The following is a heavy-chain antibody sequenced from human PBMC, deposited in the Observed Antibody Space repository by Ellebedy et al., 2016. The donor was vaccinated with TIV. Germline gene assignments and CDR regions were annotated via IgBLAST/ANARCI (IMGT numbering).Heavy chain of an antibody. V-gene: IGHV4-38-2*02. D-gene: IGHD5-12*01. CDR2: MFHSGST. CDR3: ARMTSRGFSTPAY. CDR1: HFAIRGGYY. J-gene: IGHJ4*02. Sequence: SETLSLTXSVSHFAIRGGYYWGWIRQTPGKGLEWIGSMFHSGSTYYNPSLRSRVTMSVDTSKNQLSLKLTSVTAADTAIYYCARMTSRGFSTPAYWGQGTLVTVSS.